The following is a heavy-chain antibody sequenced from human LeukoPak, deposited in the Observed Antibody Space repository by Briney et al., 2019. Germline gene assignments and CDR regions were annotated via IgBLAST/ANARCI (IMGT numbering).Heavy chain of an antibody. V-gene: IGHV1-2*02. J-gene: IGHJ5*02. D-gene: IGHD6-13*01. CDR1: GYTLTGYY. CDR2: INPNSGGT. Sequence: ASVKVSCKASGYTLTGYYMHWVRQAPGQGLEWMGWINPNSGGTNYAQKFQGRVTMTRDTSISTAYMGLSRLRSDNTAVYYCARGHSSTFDPWGQGTLVTVSS. CDR3: ARGHSSTFDP.